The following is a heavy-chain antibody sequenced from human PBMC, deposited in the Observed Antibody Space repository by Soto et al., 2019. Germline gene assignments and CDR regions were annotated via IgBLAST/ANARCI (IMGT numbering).Heavy chain of an antibody. Sequence: GGSLRLSCAASGSTFSSYWMHWVRQAPGKGLVWVSRINSDGSTTNYADSVKGRFTISRDNAKNTLFLQMNSLRADDTAVYYCFDYLFDYWGPGTLVTGSS. CDR1: GSTFSSYW. CDR2: INSDGSTT. V-gene: IGHV3-74*01. J-gene: IGHJ4*02. D-gene: IGHD4-17*01. CDR3: FDYLFDY.